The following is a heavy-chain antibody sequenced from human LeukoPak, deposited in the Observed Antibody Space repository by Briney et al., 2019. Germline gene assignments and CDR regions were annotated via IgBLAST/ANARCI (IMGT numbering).Heavy chain of an antibody. CDR2: ISSSGNSI. CDR3: AMIYSSRWYCPY. V-gene: IGHV3-48*02. CDR1: GFTFSSYS. J-gene: IGHJ4*02. D-gene: IGHD6-13*01. Sequence: SGGSLRLSCAASGFTFSSYSMNWVRQAPGKGLEWVSYISSSGNSISYADSVKGRFTISRDNAKNSLYLQMNSLRDEDTAVYYCAMIYSSRWYCPYWGQGTLVTVSS.